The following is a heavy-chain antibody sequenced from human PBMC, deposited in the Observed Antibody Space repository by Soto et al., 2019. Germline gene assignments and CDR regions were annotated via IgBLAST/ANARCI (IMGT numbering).Heavy chain of an antibody. D-gene: IGHD3-3*01. CDR2: IDPKSGGK. CDR1: GPTFIAYY. CDR3: ARVSLDVPE. Sequence: QLVQSGAEVKKPGASVRVSCKTSGPTFIAYYIHWVRQAPGQGLEWMGWIDPKSGGKTYEQKFLGRVTMTRDTSINTAYMDLNRLTSDDTAVYYCARVSLDVPEWGQGTLITVSS. V-gene: IGHV1-2*02. J-gene: IGHJ4*02.